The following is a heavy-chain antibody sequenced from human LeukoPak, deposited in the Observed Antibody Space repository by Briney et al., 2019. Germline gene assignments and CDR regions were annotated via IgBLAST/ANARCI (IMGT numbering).Heavy chain of an antibody. CDR2: IYTSGST. V-gene: IGHV4-4*07. CDR3: ARDGFRKGELSLLFMGAFDI. CDR1: GGSISSYY. Sequence: PSETLSLTCTVSGGSISSYYWSWIRQPAGKGLEWIGRIYTSGSTNYNPSLKSRVTMSVDKYKNQFSLKLSSVTAADTAVYYCARDGFRKGELSLLFMGAFDIWGQGTMVTVSS. D-gene: IGHD3-16*02. J-gene: IGHJ3*02.